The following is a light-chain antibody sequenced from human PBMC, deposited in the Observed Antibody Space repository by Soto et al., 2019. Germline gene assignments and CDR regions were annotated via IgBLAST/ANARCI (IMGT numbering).Light chain of an antibody. V-gene: IGKV1-39*01. CDR3: QQTYSLPRT. CDR1: QSVTND. J-gene: IGKJ1*01. CDR2: TGX. Sequence: DIKMTQSASSLYASVGDSVSITCRASQSVTNDLSWYQQKPGESPKLLIXTGXTLQRGVLSRFTGSGSGTDFPLTKTTLKPEDFASYYCQQTYSLPRTFGQVTMVDIK.